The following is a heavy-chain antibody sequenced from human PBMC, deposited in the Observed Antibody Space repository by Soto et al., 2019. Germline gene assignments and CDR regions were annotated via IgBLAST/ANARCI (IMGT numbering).Heavy chain of an antibody. CDR1: GFTFSNYA. CDR3: ARGLAYCGGDCYRAFDY. Sequence: PGGSLRLSCVASGFTFSNYAMSWVRRAPGKGLEWVSALSGGSESIYFADSVKGRFAIFRDNSKNSLYLQMNSLRAEDTAVYYCARGLAYCGGDCYRAFDYWGQGTPVTVSS. CDR2: LSGGSESI. V-gene: IGHV3-23*01. D-gene: IGHD2-21*02. J-gene: IGHJ4*02.